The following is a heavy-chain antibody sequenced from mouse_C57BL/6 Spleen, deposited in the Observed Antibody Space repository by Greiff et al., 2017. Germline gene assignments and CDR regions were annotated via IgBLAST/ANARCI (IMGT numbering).Heavy chain of an antibody. V-gene: IGHV1-82*01. D-gene: IGHD1-1*01. CDR3: AHYYGSSYAMDY. CDR1: GYAFSSSW. J-gene: IGHJ4*01. CDR2: IYPGDGDT. Sequence: QVQLKESGPELVKPGASVKISCKASGYAFSSSWMNWVKQRPGKGLEWIGRIYPGDGDTNYNGKFKGKATLTADKSSSTAYMQLSSLTSEDSAVYFCAHYYGSSYAMDYWGQGTSVTVSS.